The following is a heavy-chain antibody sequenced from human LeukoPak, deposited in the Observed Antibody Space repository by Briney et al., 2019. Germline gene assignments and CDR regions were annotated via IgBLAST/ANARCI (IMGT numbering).Heavy chain of an antibody. J-gene: IGHJ3*02. CDR1: GGSFSGYY. CDR3: AREPTTVEAFDI. V-gene: IGHV4-34*01. D-gene: IGHD4-23*01. CDR2: INHSGST. Sequence: PSETLSLTCAVYGGSFSGYYWSWIRQPPGKGLEWIGEINHSGSTNYNPSLKSRVTISVDTSKNQFSLKLSSVTAADTAVYYCAREPTTVEAFDIWGQGTMVTVSS.